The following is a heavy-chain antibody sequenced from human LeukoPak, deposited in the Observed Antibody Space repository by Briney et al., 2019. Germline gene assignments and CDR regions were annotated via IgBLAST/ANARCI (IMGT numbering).Heavy chain of an antibody. D-gene: IGHD6-19*01. CDR2: INWNGGST. CDR1: GFTFDDYG. Sequence: GGSLRLSCAASGFTFDDYGMSWVRQAPGKGLEWVSGINWNGGSTGYADSVKGRFTISRDNAKNSLYLQMNSLRAEDTALYYCARVIRGWYPTDAFDIWGQGTMVTVSS. V-gene: IGHV3-20*04. CDR3: ARVIRGWYPTDAFDI. J-gene: IGHJ3*02.